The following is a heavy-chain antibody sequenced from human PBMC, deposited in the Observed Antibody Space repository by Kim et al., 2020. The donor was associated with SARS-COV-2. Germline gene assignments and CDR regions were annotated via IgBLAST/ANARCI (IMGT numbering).Heavy chain of an antibody. D-gene: IGHD3-9*01. V-gene: IGHV1-46*01. CDR3: AGGYYDILKVDP. J-gene: IGHJ5*02. Sequence: SYAQKFQGRVTMTRDTSTSTVYMELGSLRSEDTAVYYCAGGYYDILKVDPWGQGTLVTVSS.